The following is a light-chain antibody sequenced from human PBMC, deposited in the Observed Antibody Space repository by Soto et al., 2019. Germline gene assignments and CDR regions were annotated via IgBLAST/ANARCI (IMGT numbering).Light chain of an antibody. CDR3: AAWDDSLNARV. V-gene: IGLV1-44*01. CDR1: SSNIGSNT. J-gene: IGLJ3*02. Sequence: QSVLTQPPSASGTPGQRVTISCSGSSSNIGSNTVNWYQQLPGTAPKLLIYSNNQRPSGVPDRFSGSKSGTSASLAFSGLQSEDEADYYCAAWDDSLNARVFGGGTKLTVL. CDR2: SNN.